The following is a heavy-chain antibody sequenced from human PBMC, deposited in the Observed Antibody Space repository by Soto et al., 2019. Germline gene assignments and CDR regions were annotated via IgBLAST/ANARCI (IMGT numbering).Heavy chain of an antibody. CDR1: GFPLCSYS. CDR3: EKTHTQHLVIPGFEY. J-gene: IGHJ4*02. V-gene: IGHV3-23*01. Sequence: PGGSLRLSCAAPGFPLCSYSMSWVRQAPGKGLEWVSAISASGGSTYYADSVKGRFSISRDNSKNTLYPQMNSLRAVDTAIYYCEKTHTQHLVIPGFEYWGLGTLVTVSS. CDR2: ISASGGST. D-gene: IGHD6-13*01.